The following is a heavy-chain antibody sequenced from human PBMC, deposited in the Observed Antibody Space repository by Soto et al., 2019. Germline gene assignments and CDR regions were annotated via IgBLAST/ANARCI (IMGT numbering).Heavy chain of an antibody. V-gene: IGHV2-5*02. CDR3: EHLMITFGGVIEDDAFDT. J-gene: IGHJ3*02. Sequence: QITLKESGPTLVKPTQTLTLTCTFSGFSLSSTRVGVGWIRQPPGKALEWLAVIYWDDDKRYSPSLQSRLTITKDTSKNQVVLTMTNMEPVDTATYYCEHLMITFGGVIEDDAFDTWGQGTMVTVSS. CDR2: IYWDDDK. CDR1: GFSLSSTRVG. D-gene: IGHD3-16*02.